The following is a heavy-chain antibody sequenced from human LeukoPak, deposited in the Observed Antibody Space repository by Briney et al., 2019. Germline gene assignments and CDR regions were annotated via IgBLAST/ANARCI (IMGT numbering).Heavy chain of an antibody. V-gene: IGHV1-18*01. J-gene: IGHJ4*02. Sequence: ASVKVSCKASGYTFTSYGISWARQAPGQGLEWMGWISAYNGNTKYAQKLQGRVTMTTDTSTSTAYMELRSLRSDDTAVYYCARDAYYYGSGSYYNPFDSWGQGTLVTVSS. D-gene: IGHD3-10*01. CDR2: ISAYNGNT. CDR3: ARDAYYYGSGSYYNPFDS. CDR1: GYTFTSYG.